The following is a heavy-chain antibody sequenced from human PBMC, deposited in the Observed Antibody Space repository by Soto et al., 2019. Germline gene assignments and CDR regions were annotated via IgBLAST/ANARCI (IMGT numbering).Heavy chain of an antibody. Sequence: KVSCKASGGTFSSYAISWVRQAPGQGLEWMGGIIPIFGTANYAQKFQGRVTITADKSTSTAYMELSSLRSEDTAVYYCASHCSSTSCYTGTWGYYYYYGMDVWGQGTTVTVSS. D-gene: IGHD2-2*02. CDR1: GGTFSSYA. CDR2: IIPIFGTA. CDR3: ASHCSSTSCYTGTWGYYYYYGMDV. V-gene: IGHV1-69*06. J-gene: IGHJ6*02.